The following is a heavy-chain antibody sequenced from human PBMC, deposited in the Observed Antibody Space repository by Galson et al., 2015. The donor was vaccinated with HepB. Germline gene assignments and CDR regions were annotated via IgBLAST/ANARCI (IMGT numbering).Heavy chain of an antibody. CDR2: IDWDDDK. J-gene: IGHJ4*02. CDR1: GFSLSTSGMC. V-gene: IGHV2-70*11. D-gene: IGHD6-19*01. Sequence: PALVKPTQTLTLTCTFSGFSLSTSGMCVSWIRQPPGKALEWLARIDWDDDKYYSTSLKTRLTISKDTSKNQVVLTMTNMDPVDTATYYCARISQSYSSGWYDYWGQGTLVTVSS. CDR3: ARISQSYSSGWYDY.